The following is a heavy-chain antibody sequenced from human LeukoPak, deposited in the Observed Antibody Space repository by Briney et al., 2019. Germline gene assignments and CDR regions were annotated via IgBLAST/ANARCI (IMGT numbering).Heavy chain of an antibody. CDR1: GGSISTYY. J-gene: IGHJ4*02. CDR2: IYYSGTA. CDR3: ARAIGWSGYYVFDY. Sequence: PSETLSLTCTVSGGSISTYYYSWIRQPPGKGLEWIGYIYYSGTADYNPSLKSRVTILVDTSKNQFSLKLRSVTAADTAVYYCARAIGWSGYYVFDYWGQGSLVTVSS. D-gene: IGHD3-3*01. V-gene: IGHV4-59*01.